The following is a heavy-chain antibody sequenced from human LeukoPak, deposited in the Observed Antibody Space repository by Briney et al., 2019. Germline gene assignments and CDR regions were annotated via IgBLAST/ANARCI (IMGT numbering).Heavy chain of an antibody. J-gene: IGHJ6*02. V-gene: IGHV3-23*01. CDR1: GFTFSSYA. D-gene: IGHD3-9*01. CDR3: AKDLTLLTGYYYYYYGMDV. CDR2: ISGSGGST. Sequence: GGPLRLSCAASGFTFSSYAMSWVRQAPGKGLEWVSAISGSGGSTYYAGSVKGRFTISRDNSKNTLYLQMNSLRAEDTAVYYCAKDLTLLTGYYYYYYGMDVWGQGTTVTVSS.